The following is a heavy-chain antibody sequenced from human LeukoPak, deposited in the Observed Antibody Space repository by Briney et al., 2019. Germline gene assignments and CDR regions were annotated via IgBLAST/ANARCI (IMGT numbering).Heavy chain of an antibody. Sequence: GESLKISCKGSGYRFINSWIGWVRQLPGKGLEWMGIIYPGDSDTRYSPSFQGQVTISADKSISTAYLQWGSLKASDTAMYYCARLAAITSWFDPWGQGTLVPVSS. CDR2: IYPGDSDT. CDR3: ARLAAITSWFDP. V-gene: IGHV5-51*01. J-gene: IGHJ5*02. D-gene: IGHD5-12*01. CDR1: GYRFINSW.